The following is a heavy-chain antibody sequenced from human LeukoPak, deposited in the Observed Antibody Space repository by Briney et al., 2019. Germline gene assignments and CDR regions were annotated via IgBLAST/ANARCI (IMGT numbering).Heavy chain of an antibody. J-gene: IGHJ4*02. CDR2: IYTSGST. CDR3: ARDIGYSSGWYLSYFDY. CDR1: GGSISSGSYY. D-gene: IGHD6-19*01. V-gene: IGHV4-61*02. Sequence: SETLSLTCTVSGGSISSGSYYWSWIRQPAGKGLEWIGRIYTSGSTNYNPSLKSRVTISVDTSKNQFSLKLSSVTAADTAVYYCARDIGYSSGWYLSYFDYWVQGTLVTVSS.